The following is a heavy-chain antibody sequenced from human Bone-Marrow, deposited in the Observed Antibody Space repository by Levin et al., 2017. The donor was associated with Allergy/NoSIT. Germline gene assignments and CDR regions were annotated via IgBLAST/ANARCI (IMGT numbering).Heavy chain of an antibody. CDR1: GYTFTSYA. D-gene: IGHD4-17*01. CDR2: INTNTGNP. J-gene: IGHJ2*01. V-gene: IGHV7-4-1*02. Sequence: ASVKVSCKASGYTFTSYAMNWVRQAPGQGLEWMGWINTNTGNPTYAQGFTGRFVFSLDTSVSTAYLQISSLKAEDTAVYYCARDLTTTVTTWSGYFDLWGRGTLVTVSS. CDR3: ARDLTTTVTTWSGYFDL.